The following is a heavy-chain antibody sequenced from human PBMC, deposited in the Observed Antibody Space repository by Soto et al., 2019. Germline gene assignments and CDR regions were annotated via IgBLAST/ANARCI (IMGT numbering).Heavy chain of an antibody. V-gene: IGHV3-30*18. D-gene: IGHD3-22*01. Sequence: GGSLRLSCAASGFTSSSYCMHWVRQAPGKGLEWLAVISYDGSNKYYADSVRDRFTVSRDNSKNTLYLQMNSLRAEDTAVYYCAKGGHVLASSGIIDYWGQGTLVTV. CDR3: AKGGHVLASSGIIDY. J-gene: IGHJ4*02. CDR2: ISYDGSNK. CDR1: GFTSSSYC.